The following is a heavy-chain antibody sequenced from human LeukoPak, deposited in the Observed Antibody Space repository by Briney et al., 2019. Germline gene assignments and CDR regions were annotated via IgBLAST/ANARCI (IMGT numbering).Heavy chain of an antibody. D-gene: IGHD3-10*01. V-gene: IGHV4-31*03. CDR1: GGSISSGGYY. CDR2: IYYRGST. CDR3: ARDSSLSRGAIDY. J-gene: IGHJ4*02. Sequence: SQTLSLTCTVSGGSISSGGYYWSWIRQHPGKGLEWIGYIYYRGSTYYNPSLKSRVTISVDTSKNQFSLKLSSVTAADTAVYYCARDSSLSRGAIDYWGQGTLVTVSS.